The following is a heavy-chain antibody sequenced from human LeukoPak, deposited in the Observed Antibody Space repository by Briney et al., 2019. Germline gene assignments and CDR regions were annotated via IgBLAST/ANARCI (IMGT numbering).Heavy chain of an antibody. CDR2: IIPIFGTA. Sequence: ASVKVSCKASGGTFSSYAISWVRQAPGQGLEWMGGIIPIFGTANYAQKFQGRVTITTDESTSTAYMELSSLRSEDTAVYYCARDSGLNSSSSRYYYYMDVWGKGTTVTVSS. J-gene: IGHJ6*03. CDR1: GGTFSSYA. D-gene: IGHD6-6*01. V-gene: IGHV1-69*05. CDR3: ARDSGLNSSSSRYYYYMDV.